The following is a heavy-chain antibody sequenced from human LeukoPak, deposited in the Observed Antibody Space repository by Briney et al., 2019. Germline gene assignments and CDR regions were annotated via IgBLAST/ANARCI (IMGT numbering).Heavy chain of an antibody. CDR1: GFTFSSYG. Sequence: GGSLRLSCAASGFTFSSYGMHWVRQAPGKGLEWVAVISYDGSNKYYADSVKGRFTISRDNSKNTLYLQMNSLRAEDTAVYYCAKEAAAGNGLDYWGQRTLVTVSS. CDR3: AKEAAAGNGLDY. V-gene: IGHV3-30*18. CDR2: ISYDGSNK. D-gene: IGHD6-13*01. J-gene: IGHJ4*02.